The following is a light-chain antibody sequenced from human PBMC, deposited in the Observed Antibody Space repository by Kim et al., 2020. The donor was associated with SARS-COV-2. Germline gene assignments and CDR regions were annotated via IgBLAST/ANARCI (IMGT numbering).Light chain of an antibody. J-gene: IGKJ2*01. Sequence: EIVMTQSPATLSVSPGERATLSCRASQSVSSNLAWYQQKPGQAPRLLIYGASTRATGIPARFSGSGSGTEFTLTISSLQSEDFAVYYCQQYNNWTETFGQGTKLEI. CDR1: QSVSSN. CDR3: QQYNNWTET. CDR2: GAS. V-gene: IGKV3-15*01.